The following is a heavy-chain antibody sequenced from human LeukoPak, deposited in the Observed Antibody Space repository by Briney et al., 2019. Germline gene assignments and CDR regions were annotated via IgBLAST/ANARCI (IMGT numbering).Heavy chain of an antibody. CDR3: ARDLGGYIDY. CDR2: ISGRGDNT. Sequence: QPGGSLRLSCVASGFTFNNYAMSWVRQAPGKGLEWVSAISGRGDNTYYADSVKGRFTISRDNSKNTLYLQMNSLRAEDTAVYYCARDLGGYIDYWGQGTLVTVSS. CDR1: GFTFNNYA. V-gene: IGHV3-23*01. D-gene: IGHD3-22*01. J-gene: IGHJ4*02.